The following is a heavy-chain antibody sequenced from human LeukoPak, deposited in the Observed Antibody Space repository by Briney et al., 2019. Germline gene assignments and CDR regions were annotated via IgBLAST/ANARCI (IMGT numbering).Heavy chain of an antibody. CDR1: GGSISSGSYY. D-gene: IGHD3-10*01. V-gene: IGHV4-61*02. J-gene: IGHJ5*02. Sequence: SETLSLTCTVSGGSISSGSYYWSWIRQPAGKGLEWIGRIYTSGSTNYNPSLKSRLTISVDTSKTQFPLKLSSVTAADTVVYYCARAGPGGFDPWGQGTLVTVSS. CDR2: IYTSGST. CDR3: ARAGPGGFDP.